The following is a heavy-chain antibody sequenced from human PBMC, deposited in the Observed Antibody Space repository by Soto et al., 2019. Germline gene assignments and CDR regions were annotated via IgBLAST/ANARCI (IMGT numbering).Heavy chain of an antibody. V-gene: IGHV1-69*06. Sequence: SVKVSCKASGGTFSSYAISWVRQAPGQGLEWMGGIIPIFGTANYAQKFQGRVTITADKSTSTAYMELSSLRSEDTAVYYCARGEVGATGAFDIWGQGTMVTVSS. CDR1: GGTFSSYA. CDR2: IIPIFGTA. D-gene: IGHD1-26*01. J-gene: IGHJ3*02. CDR3: ARGEVGATGAFDI.